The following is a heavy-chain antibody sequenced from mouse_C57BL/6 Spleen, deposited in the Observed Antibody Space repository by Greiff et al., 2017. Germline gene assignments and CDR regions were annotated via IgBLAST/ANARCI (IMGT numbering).Heavy chain of an antibody. CDR1: GYTFTSYW. CDR2: IDPSDSYT. CDR3: ARFHSSYVYAMDY. J-gene: IGHJ4*01. Sequence: QVQLQQPGAELVMPGASVKLSCKASGYTFTSYWMHWVKQRPGQGLEWIGEIDPSDSYTNYNQKFKGKSTLTVDKSSSTAYMQLSSLTSEDSAVYYCARFHSSYVYAMDYWGQGTSVTVSS. V-gene: IGHV1-69*01. D-gene: IGHD1-1*01.